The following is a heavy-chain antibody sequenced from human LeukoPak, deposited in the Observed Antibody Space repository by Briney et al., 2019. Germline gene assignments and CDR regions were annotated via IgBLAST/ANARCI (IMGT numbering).Heavy chain of an antibody. Sequence: GGSLRLSCAASGFAFGDYWMTWVRQAPGKGLEWVANIKKDGSEKYYVASVRGRFTISRDNAKNSLYLQMNSLRAEDTAVYYCASELPSSGWYDYWGQGTLVTVSS. CDR3: ASELPSSGWYDY. CDR1: GFAFGDYW. J-gene: IGHJ4*02. CDR2: IKKDGSEK. V-gene: IGHV3-7*01. D-gene: IGHD6-13*01.